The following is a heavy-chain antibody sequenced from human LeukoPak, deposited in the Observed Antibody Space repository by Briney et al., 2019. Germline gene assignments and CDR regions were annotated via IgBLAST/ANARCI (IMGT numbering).Heavy chain of an antibody. J-gene: IGHJ6*02. CDR3: AREPLRFLEWSSPNYYYGMDV. CDR1: GYTFTSYD. V-gene: IGHV1-8*01. D-gene: IGHD3-3*01. CDR2: MNPNSGNT. Sequence: ASVKVSCKASGYTFTSYDINWVRQATGQGLEWMGWMNPNSGNTGYAQKFQGRVTMTRNTSISTAYMELSSLRSEDTAVYYCAREPLRFLEWSSPNYYYGMDVWGQGTTVTVSS.